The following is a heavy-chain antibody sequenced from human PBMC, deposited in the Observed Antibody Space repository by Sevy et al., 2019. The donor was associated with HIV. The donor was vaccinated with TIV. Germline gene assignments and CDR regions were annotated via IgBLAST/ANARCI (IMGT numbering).Heavy chain of an antibody. CDR1: RFIFSHYG. J-gene: IGHJ3*02. D-gene: IGHD5-12*01. Sequence: GGSLRLSCTASRFIFSHYGMHWVRRAPGKGLEWVAVIWPDGGTKFYADSVKGRFTISRDNSKNTVDLQMFSLRAEDTALYFCARALGGYGYGGDVFDMWGQGTMVTVSS. V-gene: IGHV3-33*01. CDR3: ARALGGYGYGGDVFDM. CDR2: IWPDGGTK.